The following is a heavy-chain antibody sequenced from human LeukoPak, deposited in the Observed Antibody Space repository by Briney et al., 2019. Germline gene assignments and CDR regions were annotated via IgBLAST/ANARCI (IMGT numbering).Heavy chain of an antibody. Sequence: GSLRLSCAASGFTFSSYNMHWVRQAPGKGLEWVSSIRSSSGYIYYADSVKGRFTISRDNAKNSLYLQMNSLRAEDTAVYYCATVRGGNTRDFDYWGQGTLVTVSS. CDR2: IRSSSGYI. D-gene: IGHD3-10*01. V-gene: IGHV3-21*01. J-gene: IGHJ4*02. CDR3: ATVRGGNTRDFDY. CDR1: GFTFSSYN.